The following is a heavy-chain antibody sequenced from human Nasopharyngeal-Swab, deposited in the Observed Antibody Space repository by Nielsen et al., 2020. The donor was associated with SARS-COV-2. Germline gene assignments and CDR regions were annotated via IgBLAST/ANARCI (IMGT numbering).Heavy chain of an antibody. Sequence: GESLKLSCAASGFTFSSYWMSWVRQAPGKGLEWVANIKQDGSEKYYVDSVKGRFTISRDNAKNSLYLQMNILRAEDTAVYYCARVGINNYGFYYYYYGMDVWGQGTTVTVSS. J-gene: IGHJ6*02. CDR1: GFTFSSYW. V-gene: IGHV3-7*01. CDR2: IKQDGSEK. CDR3: ARVGINNYGFYYYYYGMDV. D-gene: IGHD5-18*01.